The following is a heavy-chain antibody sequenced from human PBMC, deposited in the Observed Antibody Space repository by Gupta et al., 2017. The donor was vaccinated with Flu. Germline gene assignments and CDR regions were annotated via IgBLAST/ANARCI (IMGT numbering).Heavy chain of an antibody. CDR2: ISSSSSYI. D-gene: IGHD5-12*01. V-gene: IGHV3-21*01. CDR3: ARDREPDIVATTPDY. J-gene: IGHJ4*02. CDR1: GFTFSSYS. Sequence: EVQLVESGGGLVKPGGSLRLSCAASGFTFSSYSMNWVRQAPGKGLEGVSSISSSSSYIYYADSGKGRFTISRDKAKNSLYLQMKSLRAEDTAVYYCARDREPDIVATTPDYGGQGTLVTVSS.